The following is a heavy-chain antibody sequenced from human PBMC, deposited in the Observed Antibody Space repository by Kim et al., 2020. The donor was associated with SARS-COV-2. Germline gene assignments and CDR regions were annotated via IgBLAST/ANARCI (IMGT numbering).Heavy chain of an antibody. J-gene: IGHJ6*02. CDR2: ISYDGSNK. Sequence: GGSLRLSCAASGFTFSSYAMHWVRQTPGKGLECVAVISYDGSNKYYADSVKGRFTISRDNSKNTLYLQMNSLRAEDTAVYYCVRDVKRAVWFGEFAVTSYGMDVWGQGTTVTVSS. CDR3: VRDVKRAVWFGEFAVTSYGMDV. CDR1: GFTFSSYA. V-gene: IGHV3-30*04. D-gene: IGHD3-10*01.